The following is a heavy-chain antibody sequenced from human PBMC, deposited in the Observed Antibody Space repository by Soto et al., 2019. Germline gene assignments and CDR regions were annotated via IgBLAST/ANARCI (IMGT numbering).Heavy chain of an antibody. CDR1: GGSITSGGYY. D-gene: IGHD5-18*01. V-gene: IGHV4-31*03. Sequence: QVQLQESGPGLVKPSQTLSLTCSVSGGSITSGGYYWSWIRQHPGKGLEWVGYISFGGRTYYNPSLRSRILISLDTSKNQFSLKMSALTPADTAVYYCATLRIQRNFYFGVGVWGQGTTVTVSS. CDR2: ISFGGRT. CDR3: ATLRIQRNFYFGVGV. J-gene: IGHJ6*02.